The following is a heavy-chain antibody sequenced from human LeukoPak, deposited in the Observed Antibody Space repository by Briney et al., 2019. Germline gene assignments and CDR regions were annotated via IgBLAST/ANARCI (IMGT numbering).Heavy chain of an antibody. Sequence: GGSLRLSCAASGFTFSNYWMSWVRQAPGKGLEWVAVISYDGSNKYYADSVKGRFIISRDNSKNTLYLQMNSLRAEDTAVYYCAANCGGDCYAPSSYWGQGTLVTVSS. J-gene: IGHJ1*01. CDR1: GFTFSNYW. D-gene: IGHD2-21*02. CDR2: ISYDGSNK. CDR3: AANCGGDCYAPSSY. V-gene: IGHV3-30*03.